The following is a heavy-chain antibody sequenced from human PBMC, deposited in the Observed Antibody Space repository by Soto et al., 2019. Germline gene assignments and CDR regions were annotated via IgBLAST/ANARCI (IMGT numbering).Heavy chain of an antibody. CDR3: ASTRIYGSGSYYYYYGMDV. V-gene: IGHV4-30-4*01. Sequence: SETLSLTCTVSGGSISSGDYYWSWIRQPPGKGLEWIGYIYYSGSTYYNPSLKSRVTISVDTSKDQFSLKLSSVTAADTAVYYCASTRIYGSGSYYYYYGMDVWGQGTTVIVSS. CDR1: GGSISSGDYY. CDR2: IYYSGST. D-gene: IGHD3-10*01. J-gene: IGHJ6*02.